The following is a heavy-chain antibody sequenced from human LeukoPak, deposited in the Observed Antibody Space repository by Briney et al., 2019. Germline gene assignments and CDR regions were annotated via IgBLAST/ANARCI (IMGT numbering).Heavy chain of an antibody. D-gene: IGHD1-26*01. CDR3: SGSYLIYYFDY. J-gene: IGHJ4*02. V-gene: IGHV3-66*01. CDR2: IYSSGST. Sequence: PGGSLRLSCAASGFTVSSNYMSWVRQAPGKGLEWVSVIYSSGSTYNADSVKSRFTISTDNSKNTLYLQKNSLRAEDTAVYYCSGSYLIYYFDYWGQGTLVTVSS. CDR1: GFTVSSNY.